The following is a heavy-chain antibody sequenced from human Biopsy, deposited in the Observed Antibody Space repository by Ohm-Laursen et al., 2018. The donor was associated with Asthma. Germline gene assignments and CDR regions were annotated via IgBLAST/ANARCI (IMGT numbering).Heavy chain of an antibody. Sequence: TLSLTCSVSGDSITSGGCCWNWIRQHPGKGLEWIGYIHHSGTSYFNPSLKSRVSFSRDTSKNQFSLSLTSVTAADTAVYYCARTTYGHDGFDPWGQGTLVTVSS. V-gene: IGHV4-31*03. CDR2: IHHSGTS. CDR1: GDSITSGGCC. D-gene: IGHD4-17*01. CDR3: ARTTYGHDGFDP. J-gene: IGHJ5*02.